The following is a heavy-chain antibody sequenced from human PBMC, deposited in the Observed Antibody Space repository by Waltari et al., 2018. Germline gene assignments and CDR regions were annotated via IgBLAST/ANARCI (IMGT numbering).Heavy chain of an antibody. CDR3: ARGLGGSSPFDY. CDR1: GYSFGGYY. V-gene: IGHV1-2*02. Sequence: QVHLVQSGAEVKKSGASVKVSCKASGYSFGGYYLYWVRQAPGQGLGVLGRIRPPNGVTNYAQKFQGRVTMTRDTSINSVYMDLSRLRSDDTAVYFCARGLGGSSPFDYWGRGTLVTVSS. CDR2: IRPPNGVT. J-gene: IGHJ4*02. D-gene: IGHD3-16*01.